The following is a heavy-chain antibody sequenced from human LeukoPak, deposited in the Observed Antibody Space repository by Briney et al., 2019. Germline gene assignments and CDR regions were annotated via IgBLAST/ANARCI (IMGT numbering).Heavy chain of an antibody. J-gene: IGHJ2*01. CDR2: IIPILGIA. CDR1: GGTYSRYT. V-gene: IGHV1-69*02. D-gene: IGHD4-23*01. CDR3: ARGVLDYGGNWYFDL. Sequence: ASVKVSCKASGGTYSRYTISWVGPAPAQGLEWMGRIIPILGIANYAQKFQGRVTITADKSTSTAYMELSSLRSEDTAVYYCARGVLDYGGNWYFDLWGRGTLVTVSS.